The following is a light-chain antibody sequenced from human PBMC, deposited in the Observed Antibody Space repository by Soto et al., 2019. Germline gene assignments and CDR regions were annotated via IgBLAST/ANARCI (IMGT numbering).Light chain of an antibody. J-gene: IGLJ1*01. V-gene: IGLV1-44*01. Sequence: QSVLTQPPSASGTPGQRVTISCSGSSSNIGSNTVNWYQQLPGTAPKLLIYSNNQRPSGVPDRFSGSNSGTSASLAISGLQSAVDADYYCAAWDDSLNGPVFGTGTKLTVL. CDR3: AAWDDSLNGPV. CDR1: SSNIGSNT. CDR2: SNN.